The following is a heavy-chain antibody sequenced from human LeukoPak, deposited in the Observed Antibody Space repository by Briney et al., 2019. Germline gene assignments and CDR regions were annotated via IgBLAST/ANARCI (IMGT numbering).Heavy chain of an antibody. Sequence: SQTLSLTCTVSGGSISSGGYYWSWIRQHPGKGLEWIGYIYYSGSTYYNPSLKSRVTISVDTSKNQFSLKLSSVTAADTAVYYCAREYGDDNWFDPWGQGTLVTVSS. J-gene: IGHJ5*02. CDR3: AREYGDDNWFDP. D-gene: IGHD2-21*02. CDR2: IYYSGST. CDR1: GGSISSGGYY. V-gene: IGHV4-31*03.